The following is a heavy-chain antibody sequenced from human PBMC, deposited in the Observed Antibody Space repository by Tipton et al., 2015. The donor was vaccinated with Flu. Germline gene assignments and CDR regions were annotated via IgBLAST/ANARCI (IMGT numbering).Heavy chain of an antibody. V-gene: IGHV3-7*01. D-gene: IGHD3-10*01. Sequence: SLRLSCVASGFIFSDYWMAWVRQAPGKGLGWVANINYDGSTIYYVDSVKGRFTISRDNAKTSLYLQMNNLRAEDTAVYYCAKDHCGSGSYPDYWGQGTRVTVSS. CDR1: GFIFSDYW. J-gene: IGHJ4*02. CDR2: INYDGSTI. CDR3: AKDHCGSGSYPDY.